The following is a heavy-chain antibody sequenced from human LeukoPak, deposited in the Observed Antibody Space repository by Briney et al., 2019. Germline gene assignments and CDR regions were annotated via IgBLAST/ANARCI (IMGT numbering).Heavy chain of an antibody. V-gene: IGHV3-74*03. Sequence: GGSLRLSCGGSGFTFSTSWMHWVRHAPGKGLVWVSRIDSDGSRITYADSVKGRFNISRDNAKNTVYLQMNSLRAEDTAVYYCARGRSGSYGFFDYWSLGNLVTVSS. CDR1: GFTFSTSW. CDR2: IDSDGSRI. J-gene: IGHJ4*02. D-gene: IGHD3-10*01. CDR3: ARGRSGSYGFFDY.